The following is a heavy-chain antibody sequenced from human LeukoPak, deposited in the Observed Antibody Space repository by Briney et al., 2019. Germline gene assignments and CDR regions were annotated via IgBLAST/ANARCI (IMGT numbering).Heavy chain of an antibody. J-gene: IGHJ4*02. CDR1: GYTFTSYD. V-gene: IGHV1-18*01. D-gene: IGHD3-3*01. CDR2: ISAYNGNT. Sequence: ASVKVSCEASGYTFTSYDINWVRQATGQGLEWMGWISAYNGNTNYAQKLQGRVTMTTDTSTSTAYMELRSLRSDDTAVYYCARPTIFGYGGDYWGQGTLVTVSS. CDR3: ARPTIFGYGGDY.